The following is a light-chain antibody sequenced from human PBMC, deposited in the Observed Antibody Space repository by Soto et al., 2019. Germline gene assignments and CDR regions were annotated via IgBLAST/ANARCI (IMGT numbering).Light chain of an antibody. CDR3: LQHSSSPRT. V-gene: IGKV1-17*01. J-gene: IGKJ1*01. CDR1: QGIRNY. Sequence: DIQMTQSPSSLSASVGDTVTITCRASQGIRNYLGWYQHKPGRAPKRLIFAASSLDTGVPSRFSGSGSGTEFILTISSLEPEDFATYYCLQHSSSPRTFGQGTKVEFK. CDR2: AAS.